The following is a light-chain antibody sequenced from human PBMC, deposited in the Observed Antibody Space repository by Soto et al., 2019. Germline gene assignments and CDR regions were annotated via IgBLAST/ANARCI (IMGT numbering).Light chain of an antibody. V-gene: IGKV3-11*01. CDR2: DAS. Sequence: EIVLTQSPATLSLSPGERATLSCRASQSVGSYLAWYQQKPGQTPRLLIYDASNRATDIPAKFSGSGSGTDFTRTISSLEPEDFAVYNCQQRSNWPVTFGQGTRVEIK. CDR3: QQRSNWPVT. J-gene: IGKJ1*01. CDR1: QSVGSY.